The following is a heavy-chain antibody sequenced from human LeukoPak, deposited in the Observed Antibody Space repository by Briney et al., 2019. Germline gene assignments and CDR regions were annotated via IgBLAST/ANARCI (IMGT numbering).Heavy chain of an antibody. J-gene: IGHJ3*02. CDR3: ARGGAVERYCSSTSCYWVDAFDI. CDR2: IDPSDSYT. Sequence: GESLKISCKASGHIFTNYWISWVRQMPGKGLEWMGRIDPSDSYTNYSPSFQGHVTISADKSISTAYLQWSSLKASDTAMYYCARGGAVERYCSSTSCYWVDAFDIWGQGTMVTVSS. V-gene: IGHV5-10-1*01. CDR1: GHIFTNYW. D-gene: IGHD2-2*01.